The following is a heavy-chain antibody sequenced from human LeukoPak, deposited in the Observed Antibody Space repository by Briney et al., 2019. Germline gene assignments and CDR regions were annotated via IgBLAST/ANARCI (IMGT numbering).Heavy chain of an antibody. V-gene: IGHV1-69*13. CDR2: IIPIFGTA. Sequence: SVKVSCKASGYTFTSYGISWVRHAPGQGLEWMGGIIPIFGTANYAQKFQGRVTITADESTSTAYMELSSLRSEDTAVYYCAGNDLGYCSGGSCYSDLDYWGQGTLVTVSS. CDR1: GYTFTSYG. CDR3: AGNDLGYCSGGSCYSDLDY. D-gene: IGHD2-15*01. J-gene: IGHJ4*02.